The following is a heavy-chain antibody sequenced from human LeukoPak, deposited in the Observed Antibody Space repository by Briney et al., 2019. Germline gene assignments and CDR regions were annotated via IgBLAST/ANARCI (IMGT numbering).Heavy chain of an antibody. CDR1: GYTFTGYY. J-gene: IGHJ6*03. Sequence: ASVKVSCKASGYTFTGYYMHWVRQAPGQGLEWMGWINPNSGGTNYAQKFQGRGTMTRDTSISTAYMELSRLRSDDTAVYYCARDKPPYYYYYMDVWGKGTTVTVSS. CDR2: INPNSGGT. CDR3: ARDKPPYYYYYMDV. V-gene: IGHV1-2*02.